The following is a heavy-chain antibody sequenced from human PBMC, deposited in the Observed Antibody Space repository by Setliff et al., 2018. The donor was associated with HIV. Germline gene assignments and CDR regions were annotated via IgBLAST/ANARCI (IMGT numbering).Heavy chain of an antibody. CDR2: IIPIYGVA. CDR3: ARYKGFDAFDI. J-gene: IGHJ3*02. V-gene: IGHV1-69*13. Sequence: SVKVSCKASGGSFTSYAISWVRQAPGQGLEWMGGIIPIYGVATYAQGFQDRVTITADESTTTAYMELSSLKSDDTAVYYCARYKGFDAFDIWGQGTMVTVSS. CDR1: GGSFTSYA. D-gene: IGHD1-20*01.